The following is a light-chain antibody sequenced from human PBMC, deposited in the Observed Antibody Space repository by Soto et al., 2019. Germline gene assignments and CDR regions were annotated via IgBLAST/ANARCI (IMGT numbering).Light chain of an antibody. CDR1: QSVSSN. J-gene: IGKJ3*01. Sequence: DIQMTQSPSSLSASVGDRVTITCRTSQSVSSNLNWYQQKPGKAPKLVIFAASLVQSEAPSRFSASGSGKDFTLTISSLQPEDFATYYCQQSYSPPFTFGPGTKVDVK. CDR3: QQSYSPPFT. CDR2: AAS. V-gene: IGKV1-39*01.